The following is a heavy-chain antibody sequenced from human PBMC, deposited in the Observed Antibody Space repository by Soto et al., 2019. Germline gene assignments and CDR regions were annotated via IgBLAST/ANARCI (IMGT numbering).Heavy chain of an antibody. CDR2: IRSKAHGGTT. Sequence: GGSLRLSCTTSGFTFGDNGMNWFRQAPGKGLEWVSFIRSKAHGGTTEYAASVKGRFTISRDDSKSIAYLQMNNLKTEDTAVYYCTRVGYSTSYGYFYMDVWGKGTTVTVSS. CDR1: GFTFGDNG. V-gene: IGHV3-49*03. CDR3: TRVGYSTSYGYFYMDV. D-gene: IGHD6-6*01. J-gene: IGHJ6*03.